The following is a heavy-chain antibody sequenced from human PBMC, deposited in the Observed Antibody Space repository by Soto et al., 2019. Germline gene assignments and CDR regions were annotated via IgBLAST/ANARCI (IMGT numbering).Heavy chain of an antibody. CDR3: ASVTRTCISTSCYRYYYGMDV. Sequence: SETLSLTCTFSGGSISSYYWSWIRQPPGKGLEWIGYIYYSGSTNYNPSLKSRVTISVDTSKNQFSLKLSSVTAADTAVYYCASVTRTCISTSCYRYYYGMDVWGQGTTVTVSS. CDR1: GGSISSYY. CDR2: IYYSGST. J-gene: IGHJ6*02. D-gene: IGHD2-2*02. V-gene: IGHV4-59*01.